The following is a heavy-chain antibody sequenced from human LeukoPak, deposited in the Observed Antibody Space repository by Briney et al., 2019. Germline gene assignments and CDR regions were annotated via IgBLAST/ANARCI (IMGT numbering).Heavy chain of an antibody. D-gene: IGHD6-13*01. CDR2: IYTSGST. V-gene: IGHV4-4*07. CDR3: AREGAAAGTMWNWFDP. J-gene: IGHJ5*02. Sequence: SETLSLTCTVSGDSISSYFWSWIRQPAGKGLEWIGRIYTSGSTNYNPSLKSRVTMSLDTSKNQFSLKLRSVTAADTAVYYCAREGAAAGTMWNWFDPWGQGTLVTVSS. CDR1: GDSISSYF.